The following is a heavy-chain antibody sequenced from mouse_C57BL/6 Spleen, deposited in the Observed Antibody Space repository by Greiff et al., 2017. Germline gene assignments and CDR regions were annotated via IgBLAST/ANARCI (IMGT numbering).Heavy chain of an antibody. CDR2: INPSTGGT. Sequence: EVQLQQSGPELVKPGASVKISCKASGYSFTGYYMNWVKQSPEKSLEWIGEINPSTGGTTYNQKFKAKATLTVDKSSSTAYMQLKSLTSEDSAVYYCARWTPYFDYWGQGTTLTVSS. CDR3: ARWTPYFDY. J-gene: IGHJ2*01. V-gene: IGHV1-42*01. CDR1: GYSFTGYY.